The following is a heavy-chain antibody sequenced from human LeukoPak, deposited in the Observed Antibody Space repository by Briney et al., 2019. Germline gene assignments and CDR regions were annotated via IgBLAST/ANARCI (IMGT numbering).Heavy chain of an antibody. CDR2: IYYSGST. CDR1: GGSISSYY. J-gene: IGHJ4*02. Sequence: PSETLSLTCTVSGGSISSYYWSWIRQPPGKGLEWIGYIYYSGSTNYNPSLKSRVTISVDTSKNQFSLKLSSVTAADTAVYYCARLSYDYVWGSYRLDYWGQGTLVTVSS. V-gene: IGHV4-59*08. CDR3: ARLSYDYVWGSYRLDY. D-gene: IGHD3-16*02.